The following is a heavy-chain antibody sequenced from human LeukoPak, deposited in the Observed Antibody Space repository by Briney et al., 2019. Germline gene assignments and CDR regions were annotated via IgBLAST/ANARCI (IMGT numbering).Heavy chain of an antibody. D-gene: IGHD6-19*01. CDR1: GFTFDDYA. CDR2: ISWNSGSI. V-gene: IGHV3-9*01. J-gene: IGHJ6*03. Sequence: PGGSLRLSCAASGFTFDDYAMHWVRQAPGKGLEWVSGISWNSGSIGYADSVKGRFTISRDNAKNTLYLQMNSLRAEDTAVYYCARVRGSSGWGYYYYYMDVWGKGTTVTISS. CDR3: ARVRGSSGWGYYYYYMDV.